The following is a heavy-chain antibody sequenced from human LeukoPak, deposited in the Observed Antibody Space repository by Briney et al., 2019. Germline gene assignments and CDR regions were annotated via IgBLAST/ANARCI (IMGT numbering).Heavy chain of an antibody. CDR2: ISAYNGNT. J-gene: IGHJ4*02. D-gene: IGHD3-22*01. CDR1: GYTFTSYG. V-gene: IGHV1-18*01. CDR3: AAYINYYDSSGYYY. Sequence: ASVKVSCKASGYTFTSYGISWVRQPPGQGLEWMGWISAYNGNTNYAQKLQGRVTMTTDTSTSTAYMELRSLRSDDTAVYYCAAYINYYDSSGYYYWGQGTLVTVSS.